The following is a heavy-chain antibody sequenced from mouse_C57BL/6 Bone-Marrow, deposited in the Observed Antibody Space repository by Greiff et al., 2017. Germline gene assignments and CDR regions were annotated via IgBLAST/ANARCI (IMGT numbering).Heavy chain of an antibody. CDR1: GYTFTSYW. V-gene: IGHV1-64*01. CDR3: ARESRLPPGAMDY. CDR2: IHPNSGST. D-gene: IGHD2-1*01. Sequence: QVQLQQPGAELVKPGASVKLSCKASGYTFTSYWMHWVKQRPGQGLEWIGMIHPNSGSTNYNEKFKSKATLTVDKSSSTAYMQLSSLTSEDSAVYYCARESRLPPGAMDYWDRGTSVTVSS. J-gene: IGHJ4*01.